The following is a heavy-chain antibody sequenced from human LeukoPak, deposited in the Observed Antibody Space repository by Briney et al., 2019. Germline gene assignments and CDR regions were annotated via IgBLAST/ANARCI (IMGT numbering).Heavy chain of an antibody. CDR3: ARHGAANDY. D-gene: IGHD6-13*01. CDR1: AGSLTNYW. Sequence: GESPQILCWGSAGSLTNYWFGWVRQMPGKGLEWMGIIYPSDSDTRYSPSFQGQVTISADKSINTAYLQWSSLEASDTAMYYCARHGAANDYWGQGTLVTVSS. J-gene: IGHJ4*02. CDR2: IYPSDSDT. V-gene: IGHV5-51*01.